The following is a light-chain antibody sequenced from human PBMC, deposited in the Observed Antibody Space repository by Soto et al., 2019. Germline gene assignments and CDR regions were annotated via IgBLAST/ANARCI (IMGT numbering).Light chain of an antibody. J-gene: IGLJ1*01. CDR2: DVR. V-gene: IGLV2-14*01. Sequence: QSALTQPASVSGSPGQSIAISCTGTSSDIGGYSYVSWYQQHPGKAPKLLIYDVRPRRSGVSDRFSGSKSVNTASLSISGLHAEDEADYYCSSYASSSTYVFGTGTKVTVL. CDR3: SSYASSSTYV. CDR1: SSDIGGYSY.